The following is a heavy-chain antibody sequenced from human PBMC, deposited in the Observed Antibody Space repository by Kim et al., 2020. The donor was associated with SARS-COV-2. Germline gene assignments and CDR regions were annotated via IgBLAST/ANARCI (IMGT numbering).Heavy chain of an antibody. V-gene: IGHV4-59*01. CDR3: TSMAAGYGLDV. CDR1: GDSIRYYY. D-gene: IGHD6-13*01. Sequence: SETLSLTCGVSGDSIRYYYWRWIRQPPGKGLEWIGYIYHTGNTNYNPSLSGRVTISVDTSTNQFSLKLNSVTAADTAVYYCTSMAAGYGLDVLGQGTTVTVS. CDR2: IYHTGNT. J-gene: IGHJ6*02.